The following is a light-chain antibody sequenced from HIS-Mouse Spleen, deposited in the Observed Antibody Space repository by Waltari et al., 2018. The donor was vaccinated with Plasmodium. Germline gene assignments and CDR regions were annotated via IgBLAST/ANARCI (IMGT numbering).Light chain of an antibody. CDR1: QGLRND. CDR2: AAS. J-gene: IGKJ1*01. CDR3: LQHNSYPWT. Sequence: DIQMTQSPSSLSASVGDRVTITCRASQGLRNDLGWYKQKPGKAPKRLIYAASSLQSGVPSRFSGSGSGTEFTLTISSLQPEDFATYYCLQHNSYPWTFGQGTKVEIK. V-gene: IGKV1-17*01.